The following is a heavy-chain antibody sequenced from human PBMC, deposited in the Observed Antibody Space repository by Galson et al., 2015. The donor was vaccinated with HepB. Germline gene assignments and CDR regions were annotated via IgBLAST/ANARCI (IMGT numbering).Heavy chain of an antibody. J-gene: IGHJ2*01. V-gene: IGHV3-74*01. CDR1: GFTFTSHW. D-gene: IGHD6-19*01. CDR3: ARDSSLSLDL. Sequence: SLRLSCAASGFTFTSHWMHWVRQAPGKGLVWVSHIDNDGITSTYADSVKGRFTFSRDNAKNTLYLQMDSLRAEDTAVYYCARDSSLSLDLWGRGTLVTVSS. CDR2: IDNDGITS.